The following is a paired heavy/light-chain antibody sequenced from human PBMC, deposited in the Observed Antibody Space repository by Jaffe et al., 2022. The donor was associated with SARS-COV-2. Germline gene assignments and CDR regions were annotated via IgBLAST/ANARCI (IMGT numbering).Heavy chain of an antibody. CDR3: ARDTHSSSRADL. J-gene: IGHJ5*02. Sequence: EVQLVESGGGLVQPGGSLRLSCAASGFTVSGNYMSWVRQAPGKGLEWVSLIYPGDTTYYADSVKGRFTISRDTSKNTLHLQMNSLRAEDTAIYFCARDTHSSSRADLWGQGTLVTVSS. CDR2: IYPGDTT. D-gene: IGHD6-6*01. CDR1: GFTVSGNY. V-gene: IGHV3-53*01.
Light chain of an antibody. J-gene: IGLJ3*02. CDR3: SSYTSSSTLAV. Sequence: QSALTQPASVSGSPGQSITISCTGTSSDVGGYDSVSWYQQHPGTAPRLMIYDVSNRPSWISDRFSGSKSGNTASLTISGLQAEDESYYYCSSYTSSSTLAVFGGGTKLTVL. V-gene: IGLV2-14*03. CDR2: DVS. CDR1: SSDVGGYDS.